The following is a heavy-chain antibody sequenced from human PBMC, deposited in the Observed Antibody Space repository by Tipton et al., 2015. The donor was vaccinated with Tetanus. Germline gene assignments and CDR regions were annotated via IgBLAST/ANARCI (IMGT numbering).Heavy chain of an antibody. D-gene: IGHD2-2*01. CDR3: ASDPALMGNFDY. Sequence: LRLSCTVSGDSIDGGFKNWGWIRQQPGKGLEWIGYIDYRGNTYYNPSLRRRVTFSFDTSENQFSLKLTSVTAADTAGYYCASDPALMGNFDYWGQGTLVTVSS. CDR1: GDSIDGGFKN. V-gene: IGHV4-31*03. J-gene: IGHJ4*02. CDR2: IDYRGNT.